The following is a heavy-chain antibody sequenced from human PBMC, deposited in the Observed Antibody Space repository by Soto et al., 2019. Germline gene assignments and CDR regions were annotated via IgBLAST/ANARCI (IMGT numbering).Heavy chain of an antibody. D-gene: IGHD6-19*01. V-gene: IGHV3-30*18. Sequence: QVQLVESGGGVVQPGRSLRLSCAASGFTFSSYRMHWVRQAPGKGLEWVAVISYDGSNKYYADSVKGRFTISRDNSKNTLYLQMNSLRAEDTAVYYRAKDLYAPGYSIGWYEGGNDYWGQGTLVTVSS. CDR3: AKDLYAPGYSIGWYEGGNDY. CDR2: ISYDGSNK. J-gene: IGHJ4*02. CDR1: GFTFSSYR.